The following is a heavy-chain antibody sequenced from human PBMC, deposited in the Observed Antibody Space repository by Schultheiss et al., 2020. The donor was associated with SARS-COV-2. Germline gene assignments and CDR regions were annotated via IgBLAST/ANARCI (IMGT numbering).Heavy chain of an antibody. V-gene: IGHV4-39*07. J-gene: IGHJ6*02. Sequence: SETLSLTCTVSGGSISSGSYYWSWIRQPPGKGLEWIGEINHSGSTNYNPSLKSRVTISVDTSKNQFSLKLSSVTAADTAVYYCARGVGGYYYYGMDVWGQGTTVTVSS. CDR1: GGSISSGSYY. CDR3: ARGVGGYYYYGMDV. CDR2: INHSGST. D-gene: IGHD3-16*01.